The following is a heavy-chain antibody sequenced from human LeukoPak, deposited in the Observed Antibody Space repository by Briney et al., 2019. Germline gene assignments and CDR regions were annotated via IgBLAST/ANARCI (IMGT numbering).Heavy chain of an antibody. CDR3: AKVNDFWSGYPDY. D-gene: IGHD3-3*01. J-gene: IGHJ4*02. V-gene: IGHV3-23*01. Sequence: SAISGSGGSTYYSDSVKGRFTISRDNSKNTLYLQMNSLRAEDTAVYYCAKVNDFWSGYPDYWGQGTLVTVSS. CDR2: ISGSGGST.